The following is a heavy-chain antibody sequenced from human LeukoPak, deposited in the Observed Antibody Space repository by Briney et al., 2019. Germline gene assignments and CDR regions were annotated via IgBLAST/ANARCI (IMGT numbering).Heavy chain of an antibody. D-gene: IGHD3-16*01. J-gene: IGHJ4*02. CDR1: GFSVSTNH. CDR2: TYRGGTT. V-gene: IGHV3-66*01. Sequence: GGSLRLSCAASGFSVSTNHMSWVRQSPGKGLEWVSVTYRGGTTDYADFVKDRFSSYRDTSKNTLDLQMNSLRAEDTAVYYCARVLGSPSYFDDWGQGTLVTLSP. CDR3: ARVLGSPSYFDD.